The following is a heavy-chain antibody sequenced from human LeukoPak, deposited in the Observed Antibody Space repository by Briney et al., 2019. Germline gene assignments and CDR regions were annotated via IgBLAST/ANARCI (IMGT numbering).Heavy chain of an antibody. CDR2: IYGGGST. CDR1: GFTVSSNY. D-gene: IGHD4-17*01. J-gene: IGHJ4*02. Sequence: GGSLRLSCAASGFTVSSNYMSWVRQAPGKGLEWVSIIYGGGSTHYADSVKGRFTISRDNSENTLYLQMNSLRAEDTAVYYCARAVALRQYYFDYWGQGTLVTVSS. CDR3: ARAVALRQYYFDY. V-gene: IGHV3-53*01.